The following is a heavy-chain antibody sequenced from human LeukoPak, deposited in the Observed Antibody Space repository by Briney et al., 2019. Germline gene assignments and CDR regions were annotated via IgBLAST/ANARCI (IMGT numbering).Heavy chain of an antibody. V-gene: IGHV3-23*01. CDR2: ISGSGGST. D-gene: IGHD3-10*01. CDR3: AKGSITMVRGAMFDY. J-gene: IGHJ4*02. Sequence: PGGSLRLSCAASGFTFSSYAMSWVRQAPGKGLEWVSAISGSGGSTYYADSVKGQFTISRDNSKNTLYLQMNSLRAEDTAVYYCAKGSITMVRGAMFDYWGQGTLVTVSS. CDR1: GFTFSSYA.